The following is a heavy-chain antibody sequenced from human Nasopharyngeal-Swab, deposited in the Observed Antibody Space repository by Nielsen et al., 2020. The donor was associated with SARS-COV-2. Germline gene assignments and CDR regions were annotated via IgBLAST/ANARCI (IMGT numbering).Heavy chain of an antibody. J-gene: IGHJ4*02. V-gene: IGHV4-4*02. CDR3: ARRMYYYDSSGYSVVRYFDY. D-gene: IGHD3-22*01. CDR1: GGSISSSHW. Sequence: GSLRLSCDVSGGSISSSHWWSWVRQPPGKGLEWIGEIYHSGSTNYNPSLKSRVTISVDKSKNQFSLKLSSVTAADTAVYYCARRMYYYDSSGYSVVRYFDYWGQGTLVTVSS. CDR2: IYHSGST.